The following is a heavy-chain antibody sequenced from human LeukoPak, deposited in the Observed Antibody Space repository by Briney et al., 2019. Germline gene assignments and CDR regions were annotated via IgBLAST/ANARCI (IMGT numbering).Heavy chain of an antibody. D-gene: IGHD2-15*01. J-gene: IGHJ6*02. V-gene: IGHV3-21*01. CDR3: ARARTQKDIVVPRALGGGMDV. CDR1: GFTFSSYS. CDR2: ISSSSSYI. Sequence: GGSLRLSCAASGFTFSSYSMNWVRQAPGKGLEWVSSISSSSSYIYYADSVKGRFTISRDNAKNSLYLQMNSLRAEDTAVYYCARARTQKDIVVPRALGGGMDVWGQGTTVTVSS.